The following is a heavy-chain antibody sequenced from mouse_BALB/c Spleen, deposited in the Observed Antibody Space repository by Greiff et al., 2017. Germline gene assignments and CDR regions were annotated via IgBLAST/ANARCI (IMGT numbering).Heavy chain of an antibody. D-gene: IGHD2-1*01. CDR2: IDPANGNT. J-gene: IGHJ4*01. V-gene: IGHV14-3*02. Sequence: EVQLQESGAELVKPGASVKLSCTASGFNIKDTYMHWVKQRPEQGLEWIGRIDPANGNTKYDPKFQGKATITADTSSNTAYLQLSSLTSEDTAVYYCARDYGNWGYAMDYWGQGTSVTVSS. CDR1: GFNIKDTY. CDR3: ARDYGNWGYAMDY.